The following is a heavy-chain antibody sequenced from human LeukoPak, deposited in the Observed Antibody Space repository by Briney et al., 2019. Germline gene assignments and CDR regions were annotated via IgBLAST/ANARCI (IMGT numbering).Heavy chain of an antibody. J-gene: IGHJ3*02. V-gene: IGHV4-39*07. Sequence: PSETLSLTCTVSGGSISSSSYYWDWIRQPPGKGLEWIGSIYYSGSTYYNPSLKSRVTISVDTSKNQFSLKLSSVTAADTAVYYCARVPAPFSAFDIWGQGTMVTVSS. CDR3: ARVPAPFSAFDI. CDR2: IYYSGST. CDR1: GGSISSSSYY.